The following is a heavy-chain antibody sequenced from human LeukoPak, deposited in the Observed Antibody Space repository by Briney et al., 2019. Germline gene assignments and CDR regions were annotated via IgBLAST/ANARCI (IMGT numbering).Heavy chain of an antibody. D-gene: IGHD3-10*01. CDR2: ISSSSSYI. J-gene: IGHJ5*02. CDR3: ARDKRGSGGVPNWFDP. CDR1: GFTFDDYG. V-gene: IGHV3-21*01. Sequence: PRGSLRLSCAASGFTFDDYGMSWVRQAPGKGLEWVSSISSSSSYIYYADSVKGRFTISRDNAKNSLYLQMNSLRAEDTAVYYCARDKRGSGGVPNWFDPWGQGTLVTVSS.